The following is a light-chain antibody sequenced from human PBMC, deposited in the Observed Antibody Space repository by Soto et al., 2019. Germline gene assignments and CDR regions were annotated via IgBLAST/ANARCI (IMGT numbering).Light chain of an antibody. CDR2: GAS. CDR1: ESIISHY. V-gene: IGKV3-20*01. CDR3: QNFGDSPFT. Sequence: PGERATLSCRASESIISHYISWYQHKPGQAPRLLIFGASTRATGIPDRFSGSWSGTDFTLTISRLEPEDFAMYYCQNFGDSPFTFGPGTKVDIK. J-gene: IGKJ3*01.